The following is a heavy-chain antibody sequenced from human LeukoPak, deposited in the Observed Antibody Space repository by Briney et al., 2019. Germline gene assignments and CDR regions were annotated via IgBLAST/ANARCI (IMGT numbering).Heavy chain of an antibody. CDR3: ARGYSSLHYYYYYGMDV. CDR1: GYTFTSYD. J-gene: IGHJ6*02. D-gene: IGHD4-11*01. V-gene: IGHV1-8*01. Sequence: GASVKVSCKASGYTFTSYDINWVRQATGQGLEWMGWMNPNSGNTGYAQKFQGRVTMTRNTSISTAYMELSSLRSEDTAVYYCARGYSSLHYYYYYGMDVWGQGTTVTVSS. CDR2: MNPNSGNT.